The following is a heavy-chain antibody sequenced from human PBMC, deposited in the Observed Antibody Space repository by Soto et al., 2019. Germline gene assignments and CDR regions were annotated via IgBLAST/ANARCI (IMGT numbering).Heavy chain of an antibody. D-gene: IGHD1-26*01. Sequence: VQLVESGGGVGQPGTSLRLSCAASGFSFSSFGMHWVRQAPGKGLEWVAALSFDGIVKHYADSVQGRFTICRDNSKNSVYLQMNSLRPEDTAVYSCAKEGGWELLPGHGMDVWGQGATVTVSS. CDR3: AKEGGWELLPGHGMDV. V-gene: IGHV3-30*18. CDR1: GFSFSSFG. CDR2: LSFDGIVK. J-gene: IGHJ6*02.